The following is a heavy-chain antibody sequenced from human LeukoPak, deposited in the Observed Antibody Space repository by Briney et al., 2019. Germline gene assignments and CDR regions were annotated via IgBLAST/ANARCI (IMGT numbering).Heavy chain of an antibody. D-gene: IGHD3-22*01. Sequence: GGSLRLSCAASGFTFSSYAMHWVRQAPGKGLEWVAVISYDGSNKYYADSVKGRFTISRDNSKNALYLQMNSLRAEDTAVYYCARGGRGRLRYYDSIPQLGFEDYWGQGTLVTVSS. V-gene: IGHV3-30-3*01. CDR2: ISYDGSNK. J-gene: IGHJ4*02. CDR3: ARGGRGRLRYYDSIPQLGFEDY. CDR1: GFTFSSYA.